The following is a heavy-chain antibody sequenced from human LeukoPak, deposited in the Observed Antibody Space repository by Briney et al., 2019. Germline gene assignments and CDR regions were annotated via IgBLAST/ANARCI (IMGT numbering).Heavy chain of an antibody. CDR3: ATSSGRGYYYYGMDV. Sequence: GGSLRLSCAASGFTFSNAWMSWVSQAPGKGLEWVGRIKSKTDGGTADYAAAVKGRFSISRDDSKNTLFLQMDGLKTEDTAVYYCATSSGRGYYYYGMDVWGQGTTVTVSS. J-gene: IGHJ6*02. V-gene: IGHV3-15*01. CDR1: GFTFSNAW. CDR2: IKSKTDGGTA.